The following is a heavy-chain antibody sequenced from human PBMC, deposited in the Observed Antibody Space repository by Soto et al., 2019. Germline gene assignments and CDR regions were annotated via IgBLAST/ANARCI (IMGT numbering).Heavy chain of an antibody. CDR2: IWYDGSKK. V-gene: IGHV3-33*08. CDR1: GFTFTNAW. J-gene: IGHJ6*02. D-gene: IGHD3-9*01. CDR3: ARETCPYGIRYFEHGLDV. Sequence: PGGSLRLSCAASGFTFTNAWINWVRRAPGKGLEWVAVIWYDGSKKYYVDSVKGRFTISRDNSKNTLYLQMDSLRAEDMAVYYCARETCPYGIRYFEHGLDVWGQGTTVTVSS.